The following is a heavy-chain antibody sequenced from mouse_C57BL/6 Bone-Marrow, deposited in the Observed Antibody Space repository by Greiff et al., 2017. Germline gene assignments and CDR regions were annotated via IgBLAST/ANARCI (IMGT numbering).Heavy chain of an antibody. CDR3: ARLRTAQAPYYAMDY. CDR1: GYSITSGYY. CDR2: ISYDGSN. V-gene: IGHV3-6*01. J-gene: IGHJ4*01. Sequence: EVQLQESGPGLVKPSQSLSLTCSVTGYSITSGYYWNWIRQFPGNKLEWMGYISYDGSNNYNPSLKNRISITRDTSKNQFFLKLNSVTTEDTATYYCARLRTAQAPYYAMDYWGQGTSVTVSS. D-gene: IGHD3-2*02.